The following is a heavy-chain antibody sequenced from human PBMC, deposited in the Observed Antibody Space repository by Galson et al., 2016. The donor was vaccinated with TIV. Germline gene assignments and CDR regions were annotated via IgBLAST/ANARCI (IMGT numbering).Heavy chain of an antibody. V-gene: IGHV3-48*04. CDR3: ARAGHCSRTSCYGSMDV. Sequence: SLRLSCAASGLSFSNSRMNWVRQTPGKGLGWVSYISISSSTISYADSVKGRFTVSRDNAKNSLYLQMNSLRAEDTAVYYCARAGHCSRTSCYGSMDVWGQGTTVTVSS. CDR2: ISISSSTI. CDR1: GLSFSNSR. J-gene: IGHJ6*02. D-gene: IGHD2-2*01.